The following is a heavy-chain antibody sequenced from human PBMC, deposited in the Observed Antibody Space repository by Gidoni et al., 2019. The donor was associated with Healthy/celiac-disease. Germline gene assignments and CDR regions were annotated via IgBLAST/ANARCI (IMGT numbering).Heavy chain of an antibody. CDR2: ISTSSSTI. CDR1: GFIFRSYS. J-gene: IGHJ4*02. CDR3: ARDVGYDSSGYYSL. D-gene: IGHD3-22*01. Sequence: EVQLVESGGGLVQPGGSLRLSCAASGFIFRSYSMNWVRQAPGKGLVWVSYISTSSSTIYYEDSVKGRFTISRDNAKNSLYLQMNSLRAEDTAVYYWARDVGYDSSGYYSLWGQGTLVTVSS. V-gene: IGHV3-48*01.